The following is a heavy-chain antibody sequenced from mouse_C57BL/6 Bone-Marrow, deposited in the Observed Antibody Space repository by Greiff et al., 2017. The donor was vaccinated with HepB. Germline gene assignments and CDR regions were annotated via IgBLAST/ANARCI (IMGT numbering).Heavy chain of an antibody. Sequence: DVQLQESGPGLVKPSQTVFLTCTVTGISITTGNYRWSWIRQFPGNKLEWIGYIYYSGTITYNPSLTSRTTITRDTPKNQFFLEMNSLTAEDTATYYCARDRGYGSSYDYAMDYWGQGTSVTVSS. J-gene: IGHJ4*01. CDR2: IYYSGTI. D-gene: IGHD1-1*01. V-gene: IGHV3-5*01. CDR1: GISITTGNYR. CDR3: ARDRGYGSSYDYAMDY.